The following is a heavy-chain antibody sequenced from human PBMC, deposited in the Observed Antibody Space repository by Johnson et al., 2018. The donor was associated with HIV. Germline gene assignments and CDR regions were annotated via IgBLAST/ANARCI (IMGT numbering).Heavy chain of an antibody. CDR2: INWNGGTT. Sequence: VQLVESGGGLVQPGGSLRLSCAASGFTFDDYGMSWVRQAPGKGLEWVSGINWNGGTTGYADSVKGRFTISRDNAKNSLYLQMNSLRAEDTALYYCARGAYYYDSSGGNDAFDIWGRGTMVTVSS. J-gene: IGHJ3*02. CDR3: ARGAYYYDSSGGNDAFDI. V-gene: IGHV3-20*04. CDR1: GFTFDDYG. D-gene: IGHD3-22*01.